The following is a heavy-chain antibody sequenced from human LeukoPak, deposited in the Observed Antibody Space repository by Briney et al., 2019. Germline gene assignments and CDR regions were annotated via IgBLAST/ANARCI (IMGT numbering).Heavy chain of an antibody. D-gene: IGHD3-22*01. Sequence: SQTLSLTCAISGYSVSSNSASWNWFRQSPSRGLEWLGRTFYTSKWNNDYAVSVKSRITINPDPSKNHFSLQLNSVTPEDTAVYYCARRRYYDYTGFFDYWGQGTLVTVSS. V-gene: IGHV6-1*01. CDR3: ARRRYYDYTGFFDY. CDR1: GYSVSSNSAS. J-gene: IGHJ4*02. CDR2: TFYTSKWNN.